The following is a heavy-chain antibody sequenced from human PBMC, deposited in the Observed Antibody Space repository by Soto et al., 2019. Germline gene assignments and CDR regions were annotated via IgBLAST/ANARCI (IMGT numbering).Heavy chain of an antibody. CDR1: GFTFSSYS. V-gene: IGHV3-48*01. CDR3: ARDPITFGGVGLDY. CDR2: ISSSSSTI. Sequence: GGSLRLSCAASGFTFSSYSMNWVRQAPGKGLEWVSYISSSSSTIYYADSVKGRFTISRDNAKNSLYLQMNSLRAEDTAVYYCARDPITFGGVGLDYWGQGTLVTVSS. J-gene: IGHJ4*02. D-gene: IGHD3-16*01.